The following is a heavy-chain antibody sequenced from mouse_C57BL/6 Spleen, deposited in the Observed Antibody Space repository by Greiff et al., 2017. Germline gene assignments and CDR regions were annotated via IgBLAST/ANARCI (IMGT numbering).Heavy chain of an antibody. V-gene: IGHV1-26*01. J-gene: IGHJ3*01. CDR1: GYTFTDYY. CDR3: ARSVLSWFAY. CDR2: INPNNGGT. Sequence: EVQLQQSGPELVKPGASVKISCKASGYTFTDYYMNWVKQSHGKSLEWIGDINPNNGGTSYNQKFKGKATLTVDKSSSTAYMELRSLTSEDSAVYYCARSVLSWFAYWGQGTLVTVSA.